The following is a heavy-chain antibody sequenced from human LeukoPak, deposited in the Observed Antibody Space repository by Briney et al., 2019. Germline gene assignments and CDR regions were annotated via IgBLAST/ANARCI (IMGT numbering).Heavy chain of an antibody. CDR2: IYYSGST. D-gene: IGHD1-26*01. CDR1: GGSISSYY. J-gene: IGHJ4*02. CDR3: ARGLVGATHFDY. Sequence: SETLSLTCTVSGGSISSYYWRWIRQPPGKGLEWIGYIYYSGSTNYNPSLKSRVTISVDTSKNQFSLKLSSVTAADTAVYYCARGLVGATHFDYWGQGTLVTVSS. V-gene: IGHV4-59*01.